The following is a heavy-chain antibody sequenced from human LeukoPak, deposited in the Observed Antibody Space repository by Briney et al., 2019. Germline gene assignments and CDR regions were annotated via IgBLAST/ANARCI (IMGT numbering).Heavy chain of an antibody. D-gene: IGHD2-2*01. CDR3: ARIKSLPRRSNIVVVPATTYFDY. V-gene: IGHV1-8*01. J-gene: IGHJ4*02. CDR2: MNPNSGNT. Sequence: ASLKDSCKAPGYSFTSYEINVVRQATGQGLEWMGWMNPNSGNTGYAQKFQGRVTMTRNTSISTAYMELSSLRSEDTAVYYCARIKSLPRRSNIVVVPATTYFDYWGQGTLVTVSS. CDR1: GYSFTSYE.